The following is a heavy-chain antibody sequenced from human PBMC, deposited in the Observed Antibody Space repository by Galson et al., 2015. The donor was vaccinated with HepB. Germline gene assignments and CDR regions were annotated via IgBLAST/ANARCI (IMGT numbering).Heavy chain of an antibody. V-gene: IGHV1-8*01. J-gene: IGHJ5*02. CDR2: MNPNSDNT. CDR1: GYTFTSYD. Sequence: SVKVSCKASGYTFTSYDINWVRQATGQGLEWMGWMNPNSDNTGYAQKFQGRVTMTRNTSISTAYMELSSLRSEDTAVYYCARGPGAVVWFGEPNSNWFDPWGQGTLVTVSS. D-gene: IGHD3-10*01. CDR3: ARGPGAVVWFGEPNSNWFDP.